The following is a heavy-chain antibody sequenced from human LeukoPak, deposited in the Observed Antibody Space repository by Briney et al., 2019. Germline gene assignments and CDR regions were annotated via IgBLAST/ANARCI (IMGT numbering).Heavy chain of an antibody. V-gene: IGHV3-48*04. CDR3: ARVRKGYSSSWGAFDY. CDR2: ISSSGSTI. CDR1: GFTFSSYG. Sequence: GGSLRLSCAASGFTFSSYGMNWVRQAPGKGLEWVSYISSSGSTIYYADSVKGRFTISRDNAKNSLHLQMNSLRAEDTAVYYCARVRKGYSSSWGAFDYWGQGTLVTVSS. J-gene: IGHJ4*02. D-gene: IGHD6-13*01.